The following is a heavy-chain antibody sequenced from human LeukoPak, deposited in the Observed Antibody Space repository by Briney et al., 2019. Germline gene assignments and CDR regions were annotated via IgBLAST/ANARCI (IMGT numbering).Heavy chain of an antibody. CDR2: IYPGDSDT. D-gene: IGHD3-22*01. CDR3: ARREGYYYDSSGYYYVY. Sequence: GESLKISCKGSGYSFTSYWIGWVRQMPGKGLEWMGIIYPGDSDTRYGPSFQGQVTISADKSISTAYLQWSSLKASDTAMYYCARREGYYYDSSGYYYVYWGQGTLVTVSS. CDR1: GYSFTSYW. J-gene: IGHJ4*02. V-gene: IGHV5-51*01.